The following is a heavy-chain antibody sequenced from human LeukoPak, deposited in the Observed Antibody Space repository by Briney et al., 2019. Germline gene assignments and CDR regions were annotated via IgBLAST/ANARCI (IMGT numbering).Heavy chain of an antibody. CDR3: AKDATGAGFEELLP. Sequence: PGGSLRLSCAASGFTFSSYGMHWVRQAPGKGLEWAAVISYDGSNKYYADSVKGRFTISRDNSKNTLYLQMNSLRAEDTAVYYCAKDATGAGFEELLPWGQGTLVTVSS. CDR1: GFTFSSYG. D-gene: IGHD3-10*01. J-gene: IGHJ5*02. CDR2: ISYDGSNK. V-gene: IGHV3-30*18.